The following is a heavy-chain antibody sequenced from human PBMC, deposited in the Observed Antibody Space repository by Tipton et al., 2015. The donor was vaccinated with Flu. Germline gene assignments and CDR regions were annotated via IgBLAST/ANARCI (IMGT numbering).Heavy chain of an antibody. V-gene: IGHV4-39*07. CDR3: ARDVAAIPAAIRD. Sequence: PGLVKPSETLSLTCTVSSGSIRSTNYFCAWIRQPPGKRLELIGSIYPSGTPYYNPSLKSRVTISVDTSKTQLSLKLSSVTAADTAVYYCARDVAAIPAAIRDWGQGTLVTVSS. J-gene: IGHJ4*02. D-gene: IGHD2-2*02. CDR2: IYPSGTP. CDR1: SGSIRSTNYF.